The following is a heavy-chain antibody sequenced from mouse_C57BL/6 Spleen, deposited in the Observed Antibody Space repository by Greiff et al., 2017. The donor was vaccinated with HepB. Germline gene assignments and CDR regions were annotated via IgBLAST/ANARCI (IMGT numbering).Heavy chain of an antibody. CDR3: AREAYYSNYPY. CDR2: ISYDGSN. CDR1: GYSITSGYY. Sequence: DVKLQESGPGLVKPSQSLSLTCSVTGYSITSGYYWNWIRQFPGNKLEWMGYISYDGSNNYNPSLKNRISITRDTSKNQFFLKLNSVTTEDTATYYCAREAYYSNYPYWGQGTTLTVSS. V-gene: IGHV3-6*01. J-gene: IGHJ2*01. D-gene: IGHD2-5*01.